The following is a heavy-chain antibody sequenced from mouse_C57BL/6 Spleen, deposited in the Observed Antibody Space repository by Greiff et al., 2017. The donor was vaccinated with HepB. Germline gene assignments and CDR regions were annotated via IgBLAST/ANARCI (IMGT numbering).Heavy chain of an antibody. CDR2: IYPGSGST. D-gene: IGHD2-1*01. J-gene: IGHJ3*01. Sequence: QVQLQQPGAELVKPGASVKMSCKASGYTFTSYWITWVKQRPGQGLEWIGDIYPGSGSTNYNEKFKSKATLTVDTSSSTAYMQISSLTSEDSAVYYCARGDGNYVLAYWGKGTLVTVSA. CDR3: ARGDGNYVLAY. V-gene: IGHV1-55*01. CDR1: GYTFTSYW.